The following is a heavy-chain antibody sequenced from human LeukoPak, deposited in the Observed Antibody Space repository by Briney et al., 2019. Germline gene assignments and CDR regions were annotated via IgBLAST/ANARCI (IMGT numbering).Heavy chain of an antibody. D-gene: IGHD1-26*01. CDR2: IIPIFGTA. J-gene: IGHJ3*02. CDR1: GGTFSSYA. Sequence: ASVKVSCKASGGTFSSYAISWVRQAPGQGLKWMGRIIPIFGTANYAQKFQGRVTITTDESTSTAYMELSSLRSEDTAVYYCARDPLRGIVGATAHEADAFDIWGQGTMVTVSS. V-gene: IGHV1-69*05. CDR3: ARDPLRGIVGATAHEADAFDI.